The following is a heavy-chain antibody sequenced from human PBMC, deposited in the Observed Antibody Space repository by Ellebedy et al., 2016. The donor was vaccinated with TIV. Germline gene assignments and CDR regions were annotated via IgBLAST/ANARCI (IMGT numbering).Heavy chain of an antibody. Sequence: GESLKISCAASGFTFSNYCMSWVRPAPGKGLEWVANIKQGGSEIHYADSVKGRFTISRDTAKSYLYLQMNSLRAEDTAVYYCERVGTTGEKTWFDPWGQGTLVIVSS. V-gene: IGHV3-7*01. J-gene: IGHJ5*02. CDR2: IKQGGSEI. D-gene: IGHD7-27*01. CDR3: ERVGTTGEKTWFDP. CDR1: GFTFSNYC.